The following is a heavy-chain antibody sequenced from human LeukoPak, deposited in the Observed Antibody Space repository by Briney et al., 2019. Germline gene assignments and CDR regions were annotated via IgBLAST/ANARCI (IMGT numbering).Heavy chain of an antibody. V-gene: IGHV3-33*01. CDR1: GFTFSSYG. Sequence: GRSLRLSCAASGFTFSSYGMHWARQAPGEGLEWVAVIWYDGSNKYYADSVKGRFTISRDNSKNTLYLQMNSLRAEDTAVYYCAIQAGSGYNPIYWGQGTLVTVSS. J-gene: IGHJ4*02. CDR2: IWYDGSNK. CDR3: AIQAGSGYNPIY. D-gene: IGHD3-3*01.